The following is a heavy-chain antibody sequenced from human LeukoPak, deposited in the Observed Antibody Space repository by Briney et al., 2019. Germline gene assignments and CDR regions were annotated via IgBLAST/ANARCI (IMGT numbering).Heavy chain of an antibody. D-gene: IGHD5-24*01. Sequence: PGGSLRLSCAASGFTFSSYAMSWVRQAPGKGLEWVSAISSDGGSTYYANSVKGRFTISRDNSKNTLYLQMGSLRAEDMAVYYCARSRERWLQSDYWGQGTLVTVSS. V-gene: IGHV3-64*01. CDR1: GFTFSSYA. CDR2: ISSDGGST. CDR3: ARSRERWLQSDY. J-gene: IGHJ4*02.